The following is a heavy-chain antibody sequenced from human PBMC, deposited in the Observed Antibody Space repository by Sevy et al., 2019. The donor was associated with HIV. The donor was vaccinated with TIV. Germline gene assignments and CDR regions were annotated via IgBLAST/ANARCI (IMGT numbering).Heavy chain of an antibody. CDR2: IYSGGST. CDR1: GFTFSDYT. J-gene: IGHJ4*02. Sequence: GGSLRLSCAASGFTFSDYTIHWVRQAPGKGLEWVSVIYSGGSTYYADSVKGRFTISRDNSKNTLYLQMNSLRAEDTAVYYCHTLGYWGQGTLVTVSS. V-gene: IGHV3-53*01. CDR3: HTLGY.